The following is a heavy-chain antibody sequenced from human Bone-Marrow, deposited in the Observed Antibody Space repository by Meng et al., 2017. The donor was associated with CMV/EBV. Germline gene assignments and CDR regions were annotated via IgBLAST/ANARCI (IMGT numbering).Heavy chain of an antibody. V-gene: IGHV1-2*02. CDR2: INPNSGGT. CDR1: GYTFTGYY. Sequence: KVSCKASGYTFTGYYMHWVRQAPGQGLEWMGWINPNSGGTNYAQKFQGRVTITADKSTSTAYMELSSLRSEDTAVYYCARVGATSGSYYYNYGMDVWGQGTTVTVSS. CDR3: ARVGATSGSYYYNYGMDV. J-gene: IGHJ6*02. D-gene: IGHD3-10*01.